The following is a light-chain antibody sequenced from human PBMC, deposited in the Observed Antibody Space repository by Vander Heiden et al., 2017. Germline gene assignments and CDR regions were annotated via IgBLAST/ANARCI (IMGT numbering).Light chain of an antibody. V-gene: IGLV2-14*01. CDR3: SAYTASSTLV. CDR2: EVT. Sequence: QSALTQPASVPGSPGQSITISCSGSRNDIGLYNYDSWYQPHPGKAPKLIIFEVTNRPSGVSDRVSGSKSGTVASLTISGLQAEDEADYHCSAYTASSTLVFGGGTKLTVL. CDR1: RNDIGLYNY. J-gene: IGLJ2*01.